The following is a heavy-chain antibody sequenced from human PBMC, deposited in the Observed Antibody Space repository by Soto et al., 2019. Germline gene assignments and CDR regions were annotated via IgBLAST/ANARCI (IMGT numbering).Heavy chain of an antibody. J-gene: IGHJ4*01. CDR1: GFTFSSYS. V-gene: IGHV3-21*01. Sequence: KSRRSLRRSCAASGFTFSSYSMNWVRQAPGKGLEWVSSISSRSSYIYYADSVKGRFTISRDNAKNSLYLQMNSLRAEDTAVYYCARATWGSSWDNYFDIWGQGTLVTVSS. CDR2: ISSRSSYI. D-gene: IGHD6-13*01. CDR3: ARATWGSSWDNYFDI.